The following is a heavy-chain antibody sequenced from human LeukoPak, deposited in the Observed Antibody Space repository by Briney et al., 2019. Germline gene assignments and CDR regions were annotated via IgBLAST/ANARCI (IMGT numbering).Heavy chain of an antibody. Sequence: PGGSLRLSCAASGFTFSTYDMHWVRQSTRKGLEWVSAIGTAGDTYYPDSMKGRFTISRANAKNSLYLQMNSLRAEDTAVYYCVRGGAPGHWYFDLWGRGTLVAVSS. CDR3: VRGGAPGHWYFDL. V-gene: IGHV3-13*01. CDR1: GFTFSTYD. J-gene: IGHJ2*01. CDR2: IGTAGDT.